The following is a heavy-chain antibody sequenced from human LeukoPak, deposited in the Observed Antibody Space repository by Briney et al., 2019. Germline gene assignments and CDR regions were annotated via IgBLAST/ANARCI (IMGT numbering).Heavy chain of an antibody. J-gene: IGHJ3*01. Sequence: ASVKVSCKASGYTFTDYYIHWERQAPGQGLEWMGWINPNSGVTNYAQKFQGRVTMTRDTSTSTDYMELSRLRSDDTAVFYCARAKRRPITGSLGAFHVWGQGTLVTVSS. CDR1: GYTFTDYY. CDR3: ARAKRRPITGSLGAFHV. CDR2: INPNSGVT. D-gene: IGHD1-20*01. V-gene: IGHV1-2*02.